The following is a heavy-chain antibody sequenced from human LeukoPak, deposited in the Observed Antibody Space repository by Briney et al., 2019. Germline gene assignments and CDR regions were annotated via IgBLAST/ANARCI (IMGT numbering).Heavy chain of an antibody. V-gene: IGHV3-9*03. Sequence: GGSLRLSCAASGFTFDDYAMHWVRQAPGKGLEWVSGISWNSGSIGYADSVKGRFTISRDNAKNSLYLQMNSLRAEDMALYYCAKGEPDSSGWYNFDYWGQGTLVTVSS. J-gene: IGHJ4*02. CDR1: GFTFDDYA. CDR2: ISWNSGSI. D-gene: IGHD6-19*01. CDR3: AKGEPDSSGWYNFDY.